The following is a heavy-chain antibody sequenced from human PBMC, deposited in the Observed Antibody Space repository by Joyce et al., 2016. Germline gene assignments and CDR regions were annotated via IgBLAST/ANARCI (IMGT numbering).Heavy chain of an antibody. J-gene: IGHJ4*02. Sequence: QVQLVQSGAEVKKPGASVKVSCKASGYTFSNYGMSWVRQAPGQGPEWMGWISGYNGNTKYARRFQGRVSLTTDTSTSTAYMELRTLRSDDTAVYYCAREPPVDAAALFDYWGQGTLVTVSS. CDR2: ISGYNGNT. V-gene: IGHV1-18*01. CDR3: AREPPVDAAALFDY. CDR1: GYTFSNYG. D-gene: IGHD2-15*01.